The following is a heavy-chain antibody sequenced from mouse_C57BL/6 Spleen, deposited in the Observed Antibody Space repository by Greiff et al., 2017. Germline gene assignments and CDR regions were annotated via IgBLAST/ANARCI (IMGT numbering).Heavy chain of an antibody. Sequence: EVKLMESGEGLVKPGGSLTLSCAASGFTFSSYAMSWVRQTPEKRLEWVAYISSGGDYIYYADTVKGRFTISRDNARNTLYLQMSSLKSEDTAMYYCTRDDYDEGYAMDYWGQGTSVTVSS. CDR3: TRDDYDEGYAMDY. CDR1: GFTFSSYA. CDR2: ISSGGDYI. D-gene: IGHD2-4*01. V-gene: IGHV5-9-1*02. J-gene: IGHJ4*01.